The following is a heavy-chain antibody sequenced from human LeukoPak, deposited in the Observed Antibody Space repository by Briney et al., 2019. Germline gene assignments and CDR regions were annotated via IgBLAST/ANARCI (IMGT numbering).Heavy chain of an antibody. CDR1: GGSISSSSYY. Sequence: KPSETLSLTCTVSGGSISSSSYYWGWIRQPPGKGLEWIGSIYYSGSTYYNPSLKSRVTISVDTSKNQFSLKLSSVTAADTAVYYCARHYGSGSSDDYWGQGTLVTVSS. CDR3: ARHYGSGSSDDY. J-gene: IGHJ4*02. V-gene: IGHV4-39*01. D-gene: IGHD3-10*01. CDR2: IYYSGST.